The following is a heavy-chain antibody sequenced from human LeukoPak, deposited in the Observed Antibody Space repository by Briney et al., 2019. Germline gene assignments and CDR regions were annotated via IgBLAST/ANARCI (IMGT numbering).Heavy chain of an antibody. CDR1: GGSISSGDYY. V-gene: IGHV4-30-4*01. D-gene: IGHD6-13*01. Sequence: SQTLSLTCTVSGGSISSGDYYWSWIRQPPGKGLEWIGYIYYSGSTYYNPSLKSRVTISVDTSKNQFSLKLSSVTAADTAVYYCARVFSSWYEFTAYYFDYWGQGTLVTVSS. CDR3: ARVFSSWYEFTAYYFDY. J-gene: IGHJ4*02. CDR2: IYYSGST.